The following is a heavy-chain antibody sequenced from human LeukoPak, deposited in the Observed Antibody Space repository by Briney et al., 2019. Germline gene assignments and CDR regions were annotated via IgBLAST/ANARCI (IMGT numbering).Heavy chain of an antibody. CDR2: ISSSSSYT. CDR1: GFTFNSYA. CDR3: AREAYDHVWGSYRYVDS. J-gene: IGHJ4*02. V-gene: IGHV3-11*05. D-gene: IGHD3-16*02. Sequence: GGSLRLSCAASGFTFNSYAMSWIRQAPGQGLEWISYISSSSSYTNDADSVKGRFTISRDNARNSLYLQLNSLRAEDTAVYYCAREAYDHVWGSYRYVDSWGQGTLVTVSS.